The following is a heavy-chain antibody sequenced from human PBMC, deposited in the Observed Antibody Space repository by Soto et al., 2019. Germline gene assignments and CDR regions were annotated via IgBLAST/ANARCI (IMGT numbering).Heavy chain of an antibody. CDR1: GFTVSTSQ. Sequence: GGSLRLSCAASGFTVSTSQMTWVRQAPGKGLEWVSVIFIGGTTQYAESVKGRFTISRDKSENTVVLQMNSVRAEDTAVYYCAKDLGSEYYYYYYGMDVWGQGTTVTVSS. CDR3: AKDLGSEYYYYYYGMDV. CDR2: IFIGGTT. V-gene: IGHV3-53*01. J-gene: IGHJ6*02. D-gene: IGHD1-1*01.